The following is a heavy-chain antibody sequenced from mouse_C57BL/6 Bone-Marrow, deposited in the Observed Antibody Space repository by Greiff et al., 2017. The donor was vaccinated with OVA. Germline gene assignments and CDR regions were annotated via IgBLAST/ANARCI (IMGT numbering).Heavy chain of an antibody. V-gene: IGHV1-7*01. Sequence: VKLVESGAELAKPGASVKLSCKASGYTFTSYWMHWVKQRPGQGLEWIGYINPSSGYTKYNQKFKDKATLTADKSSSTAYMQLSSLTYEDSAVYYCARGITTVVDYFDYWGQGTTLTVSS. D-gene: IGHD1-1*01. CDR1: GYTFTSYW. CDR3: ARGITTVVDYFDY. J-gene: IGHJ2*01. CDR2: INPSSGYT.